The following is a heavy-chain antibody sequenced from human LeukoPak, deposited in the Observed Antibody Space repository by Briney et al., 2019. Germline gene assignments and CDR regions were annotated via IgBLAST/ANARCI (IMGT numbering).Heavy chain of an antibody. CDR3: ARIAAALNWFDP. D-gene: IGHD6-13*01. V-gene: IGHV1-2*02. Sequence: ASVKVSCKASGYTFTGYYMHWVRQAPGQGLEWMGWINPKSGSTNYAQKFQGRVTTTRDTSISTVYMDLNSLTSDDTAVYYCARIAAALNWFDPWGQGTLVTVSS. CDR2: INPKSGST. J-gene: IGHJ5*02. CDR1: GYTFTGYY.